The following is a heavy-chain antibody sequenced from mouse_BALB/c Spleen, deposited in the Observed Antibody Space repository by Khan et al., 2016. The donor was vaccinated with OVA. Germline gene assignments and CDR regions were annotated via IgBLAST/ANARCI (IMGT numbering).Heavy chain of an antibody. D-gene: IGHD2-14*01. J-gene: IGHJ2*01. CDR1: GFTFSSYV. V-gene: IGHV5-6-5*01. CDR3: VREAYRYDEYYFDY. Sequence: EVELVESGGDLVKPGGSLKLSCAVSGFTFSSYVMSWVRQTPEKRLEWVASISSGGTPAYPDSLKGRFTISRDNARNIMYLQMSSLRSTDTAMYYCVREAYRYDEYYFDYWGQGTTLTVSS. CDR2: ISSGGTP.